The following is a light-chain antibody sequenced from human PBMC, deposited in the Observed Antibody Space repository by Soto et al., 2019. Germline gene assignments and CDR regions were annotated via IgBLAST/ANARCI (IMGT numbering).Light chain of an antibody. CDR1: QSVASSY. Sequence: IVLTQSPGTLSLSPGERATLSCRASQSVASSYLAWYQQKPGQAPRLLIYDASNRATGIPARFSGSGSGTDFTLTISSLEPEDFAVYYCQQRSNWITFGQGTRLEI. CDR2: DAS. V-gene: IGKV3-11*01. J-gene: IGKJ5*01. CDR3: QQRSNWIT.